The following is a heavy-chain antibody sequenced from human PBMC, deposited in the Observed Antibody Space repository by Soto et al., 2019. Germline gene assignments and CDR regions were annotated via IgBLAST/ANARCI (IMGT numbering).Heavy chain of an antibody. CDR1: GYTFSGFD. D-gene: IGHD2-8*01. V-gene: IGHV1-2*02. CDR2: IYPDSGGT. CDR3: RVTGVSEVDY. J-gene: IGHJ4*02. Sequence: VASVKVSCKTSGYTFSGFDIHWVRQAPGQGLESMGWIYPDSGGTDYAQKFQGRVTMTRDTSISTAYMELSRLRSDDTAVYYCRVTGVSEVDYWGQGTLVTVSS.